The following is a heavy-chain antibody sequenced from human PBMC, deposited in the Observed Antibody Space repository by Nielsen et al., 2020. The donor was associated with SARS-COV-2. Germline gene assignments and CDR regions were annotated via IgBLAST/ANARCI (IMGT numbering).Heavy chain of an antibody. V-gene: IGHV3-66*01. D-gene: IGHD3-3*01. J-gene: IGHJ6*04. Sequence: GESLKISCAASGLTVSRNYMTWVRQAPGKGLEWVSVIYSGGSTYYADSVKGRFTISRDNSKNTLYLQMNSLRAEDTAVYYCATPLLRFLEMDVWGKGTTVTVSS. CDR3: ATPLLRFLEMDV. CDR1: GLTVSRNY. CDR2: IYSGGST.